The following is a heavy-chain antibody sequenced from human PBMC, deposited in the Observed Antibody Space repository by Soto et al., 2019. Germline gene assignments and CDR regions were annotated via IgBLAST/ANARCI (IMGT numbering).Heavy chain of an antibody. CDR1: GFTFDDYA. CDR3: AKDAYSSSWPGPYNWFDP. CDR2: ISWNSGSI. V-gene: IGHV3-9*01. D-gene: IGHD6-13*01. Sequence: GGSLRLSCAASGFTFDDYAMHWVRQAPGKGLEWVSGISWNSGSIGYADSVKGRFTISRDNAKNSLYLQMNSLRAEDTALYYCAKDAYSSSWPGPYNWFDPWGQGTLVTVSS. J-gene: IGHJ5*02.